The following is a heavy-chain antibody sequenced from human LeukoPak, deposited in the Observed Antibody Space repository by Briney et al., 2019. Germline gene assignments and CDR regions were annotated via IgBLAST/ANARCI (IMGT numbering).Heavy chain of an antibody. Sequence: GGSLRLSCAASGFAVSSNYMSWVRQAPGKGLECVSVIGNDGRTYYVNSVKGRFTISRDNGRNTVFLQMSSLRAEDTALYYCARKSASGNYPLDYWGQGTLVTVSS. CDR3: ARKSASGNYPLDY. CDR1: GFAVSSNY. CDR2: IGNDGRT. D-gene: IGHD3-10*01. V-gene: IGHV3-53*01. J-gene: IGHJ4*02.